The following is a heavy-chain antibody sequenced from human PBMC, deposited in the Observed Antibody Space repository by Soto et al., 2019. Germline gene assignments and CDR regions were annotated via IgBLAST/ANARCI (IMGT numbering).Heavy chain of an antibody. V-gene: IGHV4-39*01. J-gene: IGHJ4*02. CDR2: VYCTGST. CDR1: GDSITTNGYY. CDR3: ARSHYTYGLLIDY. Sequence: PSETLSLTCSVSGDSITTNGYYWGWIRPPPGKGLQWIGNVYCTGSTFSHPSLTSRVSISVDTSKNEFSLRLTSVTAADTAVYYCARSHYTYGLLIDYWGPGTLVTVSS. D-gene: IGHD2-8*01.